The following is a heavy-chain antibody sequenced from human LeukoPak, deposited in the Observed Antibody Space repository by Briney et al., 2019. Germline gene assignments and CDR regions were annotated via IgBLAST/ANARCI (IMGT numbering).Heavy chain of an antibody. CDR1: GFTFSSYS. D-gene: IGHD5-18*01. J-gene: IGHJ4*02. CDR2: ISSSSSTI. Sequence: PGGSLRLSCAASGFTFSSYSMNWVRQAPGKGLEWVSYISSSSSTIYYADSVKGRFTISRDNAKNSLYLQMDSLRAEDTAVYYCATEGLWDTAMVTGDYWGQGTLVTVSS. V-gene: IGHV3-48*04. CDR3: ATEGLWDTAMVTGDY.